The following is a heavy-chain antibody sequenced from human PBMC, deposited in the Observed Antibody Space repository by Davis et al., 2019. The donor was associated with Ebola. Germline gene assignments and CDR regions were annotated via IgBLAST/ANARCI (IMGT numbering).Heavy chain of an antibody. J-gene: IGHJ4*02. D-gene: IGHD6-19*01. CDR3: AREDQWLVLLDY. CDR2: IKQDGSAK. CDR1: GFTFSNYW. V-gene: IGHV3-7*01. Sequence: PGGSLRLSCAASGFTFSNYWVTWVRQAPGKGLEWVANIKQDGSAKPYVGSVKGRFTISRDNTKNSLYLQMDSLRAEDTAVYYCAREDQWLVLLDYWGQGTLVTVSS.